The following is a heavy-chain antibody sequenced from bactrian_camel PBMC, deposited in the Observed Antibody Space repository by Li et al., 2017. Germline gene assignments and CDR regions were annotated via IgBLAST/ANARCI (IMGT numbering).Heavy chain of an antibody. CDR3: AAEPARSCGGPLCYTYVPGLRY. J-gene: IGHJ4*01. D-gene: IGHD2*01. CDR2: IYTGSGST. CDR1: LHTYGGNC. Sequence: VQLVESGGGPVQPGGSLRLSCAAPLHTYGGNCMGWFRQAPGKEREGVAFIYTGSGSTYYADSVKGRFTLSEDSAKNTVYLQMNSLKPEDTAMYYCAAEPARSCGGPLCYTYVPGLRYCGQGTQVTVS. V-gene: IGHV3S40*01.